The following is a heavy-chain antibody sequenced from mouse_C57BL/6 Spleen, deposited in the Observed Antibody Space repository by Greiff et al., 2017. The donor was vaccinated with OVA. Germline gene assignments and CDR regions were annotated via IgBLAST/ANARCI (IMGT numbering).Heavy chain of an antibody. D-gene: IGHD1-1*01. J-gene: IGHJ4*01. CDR1: GYTFTSYW. V-gene: IGHV1-52*01. CDR3: ARYPLYGSSSFYAIDY. CDR2: IDPSDSET. Sequence: VQLQQPGAELVRPGSSVKLSCKASGYTFTSYWMHWVKQRPIQGLEWIGNIDPSDSETHYNQKFKDKATLTVDKSSSTAYMQLSSLTSEDSAVYFCARYPLYGSSSFYAIDYWGQGTSVTVSS.